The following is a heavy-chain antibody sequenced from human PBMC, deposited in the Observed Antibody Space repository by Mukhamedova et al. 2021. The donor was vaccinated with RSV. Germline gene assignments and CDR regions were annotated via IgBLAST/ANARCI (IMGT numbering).Heavy chain of an antibody. CDR2: ST. D-gene: IGHD3-3*01. Sequence: STYYNPSLKSRVTISVDTSKNQFSLKLSSVTAADTAVYYCARGDFWSGYPDDVFDIWGQGTMVTVSS. V-gene: IGHV4-30-2*04. J-gene: IGHJ3*02. CDR3: ARGDFWSGYPDDVFDI.